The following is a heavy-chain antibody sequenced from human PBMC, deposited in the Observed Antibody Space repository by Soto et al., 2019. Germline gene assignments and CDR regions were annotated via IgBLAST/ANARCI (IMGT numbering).Heavy chain of an antibody. CDR3: ARRHVSNTAMVRSLEDAFDI. D-gene: IGHD5-18*01. J-gene: IGHJ3*02. CDR1: GGTFSSYA. CDR2: IIPIFGTA. Sequence: ASVKVSCKASGGTFSSYAISWVRQAPGQGLEWKGGIIPIFGTANYAQKFQGRVTITADESTSTAYLELSSLRSEDTAVYYCARRHVSNTAMVRSLEDAFDIWGQGTMVTVSS. V-gene: IGHV1-69*13.